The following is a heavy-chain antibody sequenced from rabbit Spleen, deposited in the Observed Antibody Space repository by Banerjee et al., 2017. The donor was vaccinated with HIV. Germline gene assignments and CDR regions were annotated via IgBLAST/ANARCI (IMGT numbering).Heavy chain of an antibody. J-gene: IGHJ3*01. D-gene: IGHD4-1*01. CDR2: IDPVFGIT. CDR1: GFSFSSSYW. CDR3: ARGGWGELFLRL. Sequence: QEQLEESGGDLVKPEGSLTLTCTASGFSFSSSYWICWVRQAPGKGLEWIGYIDPVFGITYYANWVNGRFTISSHNAQNTLFLQLNSLTAADTATYFCARGGWGELFLRLWGQGTLVTVS. V-gene: IGHV1S45*01.